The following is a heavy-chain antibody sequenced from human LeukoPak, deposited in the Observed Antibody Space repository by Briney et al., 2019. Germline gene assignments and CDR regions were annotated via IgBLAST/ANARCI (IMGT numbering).Heavy chain of an antibody. CDR3: AILAAADRRLYYYYYMDV. Sequence: SVKVSCKASGGTFSSYAISWVRQAPGQGLEWMGGIIPIFGTANYAQKFQGRVTITADESTSTAYMELSSLRSEDTAVYYCAILAAADRRLYYYYYMDVWGKGATVTVSS. V-gene: IGHV1-69*13. D-gene: IGHD6-13*01. CDR1: GGTFSSYA. CDR2: IIPIFGTA. J-gene: IGHJ6*03.